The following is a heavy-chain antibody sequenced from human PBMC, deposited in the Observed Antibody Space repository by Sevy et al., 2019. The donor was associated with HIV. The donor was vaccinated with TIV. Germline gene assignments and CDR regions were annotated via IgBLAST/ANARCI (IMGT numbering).Heavy chain of an antibody. CDR1: GGSSSGYY. D-gene: IGHD3-16*02. J-gene: IGHJ6*02. Sequence: SETLSLTCAVYGGSSSGYYWSWIRQPPGKGLEWIGEINHSGSTNYNPSLKSRVTISVDTSKNQFSLKLSSVTAADTAVYYCARGLSSKYGMDVWGQGTTVTVSS. V-gene: IGHV4-34*01. CDR2: INHSGST. CDR3: ARGLSSKYGMDV.